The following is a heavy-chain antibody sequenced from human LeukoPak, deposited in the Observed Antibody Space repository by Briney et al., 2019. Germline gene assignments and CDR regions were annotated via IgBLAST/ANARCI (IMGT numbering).Heavy chain of an antibody. CDR2: ISYDGSNK. Sequence: GGSLRLSCAASGFTFSSYAMHWVRQAPGKGLEWVAVISYDGSNKYYADSVKGRFTISRDNSKNTLYLQMNSLRAEDTAVYYCAGQIAVAGPYWYFDLWGRGTLVTVSS. CDR1: GFTFSSYA. V-gene: IGHV3-30-3*01. J-gene: IGHJ2*01. CDR3: AGQIAVAGPYWYFDL. D-gene: IGHD6-19*01.